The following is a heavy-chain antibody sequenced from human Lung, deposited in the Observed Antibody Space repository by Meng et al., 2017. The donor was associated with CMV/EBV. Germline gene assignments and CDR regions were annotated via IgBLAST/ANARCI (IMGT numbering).Heavy chain of an antibody. Sequence: FHLLPSGPEVKKHGASVRFSCKASGYTFGSYGICWVRQAPGQGLEWMGWFVNYVDTYPAPKFQGRVTMTTDTHTNTAFMELRSLTSDDTAVYYCASGTPGRSYCDYWGQGTLVTVSS. J-gene: IGHJ4*02. CDR3: ASGTPGRSYCDY. V-gene: IGHV1-18*01. CDR1: GYTFGSYG. D-gene: IGHD2-15*01. CDR2: FVNYVDT.